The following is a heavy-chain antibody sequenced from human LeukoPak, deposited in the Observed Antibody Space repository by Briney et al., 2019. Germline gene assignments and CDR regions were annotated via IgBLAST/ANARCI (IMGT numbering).Heavy chain of an antibody. Sequence: PGGSLRLSCAASGFIFDDYAMHWVRQAPGKGLEWVSLISGDGDSKYYADSVKGRFTVSRDNSKNSLYLEMNSLRTEDTALYYCARDPPVTDVNNSVENDYWGQGTLVTVSS. J-gene: IGHJ4*02. V-gene: IGHV3-43*02. CDR2: ISGDGDSK. CDR1: GFIFDDYA. D-gene: IGHD5-24*01. CDR3: ARDPPVTDVNNSVENDY.